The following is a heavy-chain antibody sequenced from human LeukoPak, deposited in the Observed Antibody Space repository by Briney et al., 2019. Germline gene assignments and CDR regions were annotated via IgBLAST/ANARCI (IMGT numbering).Heavy chain of an antibody. J-gene: IGHJ4*02. V-gene: IGHV4-34*01. CDR1: GGSFSGYY. CDR2: INHSGST. D-gene: IGHD3-10*01. CDR3: ARAGWRDSGSRLDY. Sequence: SETLSLTCAVYGGSFSGYYWSWIRRPPGKGLEWIGEINHSGSTNCDPSLKSRLTISVDTSKNQFSLKLSSVTAADTAVYYCARAGWRDSGSRLDYCGQGALVTVSS.